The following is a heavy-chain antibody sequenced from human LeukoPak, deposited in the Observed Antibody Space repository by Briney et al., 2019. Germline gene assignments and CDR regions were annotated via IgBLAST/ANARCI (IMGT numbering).Heavy chain of an antibody. CDR3: ARDQGIFGVVIIERNFDY. CDR2: ISAYNGNT. CDR1: GYTFTGYY. J-gene: IGHJ4*02. D-gene: IGHD3-3*01. Sequence: ASVKVSCKASGYTFTGYYVHWVRQAPGQGLEWMGWISAYNGNTNYAQKLQGRVTMTTDTSTSTAYMELRSLRSDDTAVYYCARDQGIFGVVIIERNFDYWGQGTLVTVSS. V-gene: IGHV1-18*04.